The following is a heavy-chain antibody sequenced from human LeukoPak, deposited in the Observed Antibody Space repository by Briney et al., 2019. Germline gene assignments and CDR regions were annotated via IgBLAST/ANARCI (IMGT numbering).Heavy chain of an antibody. V-gene: IGHV4-39*07. CDR2: IYDSGST. Sequence: SETLSLTCTVSGGSIRSSYYYWGWIRQPPGKGLEWIGSIYDSGSTYYNPSLKSRVTISVDTSKNQFSLKLSSVTAADTAVYYCARTTAITPYFDYWGQGTLVTVSS. CDR3: ARTTAITPYFDY. D-gene: IGHD2-21*02. CDR1: GGSIRSSYYY. J-gene: IGHJ4*02.